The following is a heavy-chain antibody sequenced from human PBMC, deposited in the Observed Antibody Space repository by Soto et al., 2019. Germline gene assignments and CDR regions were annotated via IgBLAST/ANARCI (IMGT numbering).Heavy chain of an antibody. CDR3: ARVYYYDSSGQVDNWFDP. J-gene: IGHJ5*02. Sequence: PGGSLRLSCAASGFTFSSYSMNWVRQAPGKGLEWVSSISSSSSYIYYADSVKGRFTISRDNAKNSLYLQMNSLRAEDTAVYYCARVYYYDSSGQVDNWFDPWGQGTLVTVSS. V-gene: IGHV3-21*01. D-gene: IGHD3-22*01. CDR2: ISSSSSYI. CDR1: GFTFSSYS.